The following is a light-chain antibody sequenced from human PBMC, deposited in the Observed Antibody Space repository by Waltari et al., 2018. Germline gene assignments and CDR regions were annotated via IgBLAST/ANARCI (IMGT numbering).Light chain of an antibody. J-gene: IGLJ2*01. CDR2: EVS. V-gene: IGLV2-14*01. Sequence: QSALTQPASVSGSPGQSITISCTGTSSDVGGYNYVSWYQQHPGKAPKLMIYEVSNRPSGCSNRFSGAKSGNTASLTISGLKAEDEADYYCSSYTSSSTVVFGGGTKLTVL. CDR1: SSDVGGYNY. CDR3: SSYTSSSTVV.